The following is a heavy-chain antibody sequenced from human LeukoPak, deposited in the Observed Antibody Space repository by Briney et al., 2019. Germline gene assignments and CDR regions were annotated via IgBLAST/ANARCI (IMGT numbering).Heavy chain of an antibody. V-gene: IGHV4-39*01. J-gene: IGHJ4*02. CDR3: ARRITNYYGSGSYYYFDY. D-gene: IGHD3-10*01. Sequence: SETLSLTCTVSGGSISSSSYSWGWIRQPPGKGLEWIRSIYYSGSTYYNPSLKSRVTISVDTSKNQFSLKLSSVTAADTAVYYCARRITNYYGSGSYYYFDYWGQGTLVTVSS. CDR1: GGSISSSSYS. CDR2: IYYSGST.